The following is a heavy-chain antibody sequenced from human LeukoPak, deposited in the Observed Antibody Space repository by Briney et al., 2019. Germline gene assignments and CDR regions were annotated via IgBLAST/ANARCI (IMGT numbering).Heavy chain of an antibody. CDR2: TYFTGNT. Sequence: PSETLSLTCTVSVGSVSTSLHYWGWIRQPPGQGLEWIGTTYFTGNTYYYPSLQSRVNISIDTSKNQFFLRLGSVTAADTAVYYCASHLGRDVFDYWGQGVLVAVSS. J-gene: IGHJ4*02. CDR1: VGSVSTSLHY. D-gene: IGHD3-16*01. V-gene: IGHV4-39*01. CDR3: ASHLGRDVFDY.